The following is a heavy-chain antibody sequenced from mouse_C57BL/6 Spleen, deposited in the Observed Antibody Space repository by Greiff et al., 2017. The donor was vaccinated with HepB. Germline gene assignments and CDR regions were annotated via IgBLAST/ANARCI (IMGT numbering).Heavy chain of an antibody. J-gene: IGHJ2*01. Sequence: EVQLVESGGGLVKPGGSLKLSCAASGFTFSSYAMSWVRQTPEKRLEWVATISDGGSYTYYPDNVKGRFTISRDNAKNNLYLQMSHLKSEDTAMYYCASLYYEYDRHYWGQGTTLTVSS. D-gene: IGHD2-4*01. CDR2: ISDGGSYT. V-gene: IGHV5-4*01. CDR1: GFTFSSYA. CDR3: ASLYYEYDRHY.